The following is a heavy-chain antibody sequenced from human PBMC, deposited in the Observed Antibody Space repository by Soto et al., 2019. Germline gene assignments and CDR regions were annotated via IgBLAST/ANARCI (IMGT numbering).Heavy chain of an antibody. V-gene: IGHV1-3*01. CDR3: ARAPPSRYCSGGSCYSPFDY. J-gene: IGHJ4*02. CDR2: INAGNGNT. CDR1: GYTFTSYG. D-gene: IGHD2-15*01. Sequence: ASVRVSCKASGYTFTSYGMQWVRQAPGQRLEWMGWINAGNGNTKYSQKFQGRVTITRDTSASTAYMELSSLRSEDTAVYYCARAPPSRYCSGGSCYSPFDYWGQGTLVTVSP.